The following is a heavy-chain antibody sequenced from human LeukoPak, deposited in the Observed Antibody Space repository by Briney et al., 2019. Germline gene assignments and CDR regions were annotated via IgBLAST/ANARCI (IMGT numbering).Heavy chain of an antibody. V-gene: IGHV3-20*04. J-gene: IGHJ5*02. CDR1: GFSFDDYG. D-gene: IGHD3-22*01. Sequence: GGSLRLSCAASGFSFDDYGMSWVRQAPGKGLEWVCDINWNGGSTGYADSVKGRFTISRDNAKKSLYLQMNSLRAEDTALYYCAGYYYDSSRGFDPWGQGTLVTVSA. CDR3: AGYYYDSSRGFDP. CDR2: INWNGGST.